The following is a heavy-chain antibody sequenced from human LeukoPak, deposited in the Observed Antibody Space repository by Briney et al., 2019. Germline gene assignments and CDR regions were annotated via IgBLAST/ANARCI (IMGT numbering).Heavy chain of an antibody. Sequence: NPSETLSLTCAVYGGSFSGYYWSWIRQPPGKGLEWIGEINHSGSTNYNPSLKSRVTISVDTSKNQLSLKLSSVTAADTAVYYCARGLVHFDYWGQGTLVTVSS. CDR2: INHSGST. D-gene: IGHD2-8*02. CDR3: ARGLVHFDY. V-gene: IGHV4-34*01. J-gene: IGHJ4*02. CDR1: GGSFSGYY.